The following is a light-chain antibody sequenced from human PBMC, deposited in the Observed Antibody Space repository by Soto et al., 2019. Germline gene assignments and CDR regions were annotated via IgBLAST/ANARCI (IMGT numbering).Light chain of an antibody. CDR3: SSYTGSTTLEV. V-gene: IGLV2-14*01. CDR1: SSDVGRYDY. J-gene: IGLJ3*02. Sequence: QSALAQPASVSGSPGQSITISCTGTSSDVGRYDYVSWYQQYPGNAPKLIIYAVSNRPSGVSNRFSGSKSGNTASLTISGLQAEDEADYYCSSYTGSTTLEVFGGGTNLTVL. CDR2: AVS.